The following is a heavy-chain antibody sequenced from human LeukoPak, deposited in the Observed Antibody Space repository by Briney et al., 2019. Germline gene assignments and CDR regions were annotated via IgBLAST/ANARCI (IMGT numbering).Heavy chain of an antibody. D-gene: IGHD2-15*01. Sequence: PGGSLRLSRAPSGFIFSSYAMSWVRQAPGNGLEWGSGISDSGAVTYYAASVKGRFTISRDNSKNTLYLQMNSLRVEDTAVYYCANPCSGGTCFPHWWGQGTLVTVSS. J-gene: IGHJ4*02. V-gene: IGHV3-23*01. CDR2: ISDSGAVT. CDR3: ANPCSGGTCFPHW. CDR1: GFIFSSYA.